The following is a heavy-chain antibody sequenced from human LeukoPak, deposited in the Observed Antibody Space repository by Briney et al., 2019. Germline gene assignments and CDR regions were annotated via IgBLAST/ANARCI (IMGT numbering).Heavy chain of an antibody. J-gene: IGHJ4*02. V-gene: IGHV4-59*01. D-gene: IGHD3-22*01. Sequence: SETLSLTCTVSGGSISSYYWSWIRQPPGKGLEWIGYIYYSGSTNYNPSLKSRVTISVDTSKNQFSLKLSSVTAADTAVYYCARTPEDSSGFYFDYWGQGTLVTVSS. CDR1: GGSISSYY. CDR3: ARTPEDSSGFYFDY. CDR2: IYYSGST.